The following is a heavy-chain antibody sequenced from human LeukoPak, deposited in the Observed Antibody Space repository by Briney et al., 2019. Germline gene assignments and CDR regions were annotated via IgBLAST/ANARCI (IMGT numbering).Heavy chain of an antibody. CDR1: GYTFTRYY. J-gene: IGHJ6*03. CDR3: ARSGASLLRVLPYYYYYYMDV. V-gene: IGHV1-46*01. D-gene: IGHD2-15*01. Sequence: ASVKVSCKASGYTFTRYYLHWVRQAPGQGLEWMGIINPSGGNTSYAQKFQGRVTMTGDTSTSTVYMELSSLRSEDTAVYYCARSGASLLRVLPYYYYYYMDVWGKGTTVTISS. CDR2: INPSGGNT.